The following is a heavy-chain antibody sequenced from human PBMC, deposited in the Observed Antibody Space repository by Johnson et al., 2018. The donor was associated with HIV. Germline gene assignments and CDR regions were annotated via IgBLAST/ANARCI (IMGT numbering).Heavy chain of an antibody. CDR3: ARVYARTPGAFDI. CDR1: GFTFSSSW. V-gene: IGHV3-7*01. J-gene: IGHJ3*02. Sequence: VQLVESGGGLVQPGGSLRVSCAASGFTFSSSWMNWVRPAPGKGMEWAVKIKQDGRETSSVDTVKGRFTISRDNAKSSLYRQMNSLRAEDTAVYYCARVYARTPGAFDIWGQGTMVTVSS. CDR2: IKQDGRET. D-gene: IGHD2-2*01.